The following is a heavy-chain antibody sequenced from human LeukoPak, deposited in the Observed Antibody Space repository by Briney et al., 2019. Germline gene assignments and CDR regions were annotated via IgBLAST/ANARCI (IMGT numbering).Heavy chain of an antibody. CDR1: GGSISSGGYY. D-gene: IGHD4-17*01. J-gene: IGHJ4*02. V-gene: IGHV4-31*03. CDR3: ARRHFTVTFDY. Sequence: SETLSLTCTVSGGSISSGGYYWIWIRQHPGKGLEWIGYIYYSGSTYYNPSLKSRVTISVDTSRNQFSLKLSSVTAADTAVYYCARRHFTVTFDYWGQGTLVTVSS. CDR2: IYYSGST.